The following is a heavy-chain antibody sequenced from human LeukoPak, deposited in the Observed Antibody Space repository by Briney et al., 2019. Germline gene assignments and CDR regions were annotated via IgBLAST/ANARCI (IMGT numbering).Heavy chain of an antibody. V-gene: IGHV1-69*05. CDR1: GGTFSSYA. J-gene: IGHJ4*02. CDR3: ARADEVVVRGVYFDY. CDR2: IIPIFGTV. D-gene: IGHD2-15*01. Sequence: GSSVKVSCKASGGTFSSYAISWVRQAPGQGLEWMGRIIPIFGTVNYAQKFQGRVTITTDESTSTAYMELSSLRSEDTAVYYCARADEVVVRGVYFDYWGQGTLVTVSS.